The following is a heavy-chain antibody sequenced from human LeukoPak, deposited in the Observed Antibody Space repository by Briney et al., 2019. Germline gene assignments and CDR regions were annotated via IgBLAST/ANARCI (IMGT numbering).Heavy chain of an antibody. V-gene: IGHV1-18*04. CDR1: GYTFTSYG. J-gene: IGHJ4*02. D-gene: IGHD6-19*01. Sequence: GASVKVSCKASGYTFTSYGINWVRQAPGQGFEWMGWISGHNGHTNYVQKMQGRVTMTTDTSTNTAYMELRNLTSDDTAVYYCARGPGIAVAGVFDYWGQGSLVTVSS. CDR3: ARGPGIAVAGVFDY. CDR2: ISGHNGHT.